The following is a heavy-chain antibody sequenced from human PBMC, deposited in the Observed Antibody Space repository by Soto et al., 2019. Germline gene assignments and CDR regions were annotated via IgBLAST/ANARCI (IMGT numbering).Heavy chain of an antibody. CDR1: GGSISSSSYY. CDR2: IYYSGST. CDR3: ARLPRVGDFWSGYHLFYYYYGMDV. J-gene: IGHJ6*02. V-gene: IGHV4-39*01. Sequence: PSETLSLTCTVSGGSISSSSYYWGWIRQPPGKGLEWIGSIYYSGSTYYNPSLKSRVTISVDTSKNQFSLKLSSVTAADTAVYYCARLPRVGDFWSGYHLFYYYYGMDVWGQGTTVTVSS. D-gene: IGHD3-3*01.